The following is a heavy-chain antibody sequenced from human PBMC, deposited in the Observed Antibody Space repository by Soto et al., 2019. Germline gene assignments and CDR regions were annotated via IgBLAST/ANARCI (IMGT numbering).Heavy chain of an antibody. CDR3: ARRLFDP. V-gene: IGHV1-8*01. CDR2: MDPNSGST. Sequence: QVQLVQSGAEVKKPGASVKVSCKASGSTFTSYHINWVRQATGHGLEWMGWMDPNSGSTGFAQKFQGRLTMTRNTSIRTAYMELSSLTSEDTAVYYCARRLFDPWGQGTLVTVSS. CDR1: GSTFTSYH. J-gene: IGHJ5*02.